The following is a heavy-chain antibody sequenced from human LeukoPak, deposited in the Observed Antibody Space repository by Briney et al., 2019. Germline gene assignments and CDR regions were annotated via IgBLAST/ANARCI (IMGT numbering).Heavy chain of an antibody. D-gene: IGHD1-26*01. CDR1: GYSFTSYW. CDR3: ARQCCGSYYPMDV. Sequence: GESLKISCKGSGYSFTSYWIGWVRQMPGKGLEWMGIIWPADSDTRYSPSFQGQVAISADKSISTAYLQWSSLKASDTAIYCCARQCCGSYYPMDVWGKGTTVTVSS. V-gene: IGHV5-51*01. J-gene: IGHJ6*03. CDR2: IWPADSDT.